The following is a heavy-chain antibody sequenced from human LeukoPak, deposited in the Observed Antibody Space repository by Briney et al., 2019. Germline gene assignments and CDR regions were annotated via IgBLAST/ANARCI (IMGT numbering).Heavy chain of an antibody. D-gene: IGHD1-26*01. Sequence: PPGGSLRLSCAASGFTVTNNYLSWVRQAPGKGLEWVSYISGSTSTRYYADSVKGRFTISRDNAKNSLYLQMDSLRAEDTALYYCARDSVGVQGCFDYWGQGTLVTVSS. J-gene: IGHJ4*02. CDR2: ISGSTSTR. CDR3: ARDSVGVQGCFDY. CDR1: GFTVTNNY. V-gene: IGHV3-48*01.